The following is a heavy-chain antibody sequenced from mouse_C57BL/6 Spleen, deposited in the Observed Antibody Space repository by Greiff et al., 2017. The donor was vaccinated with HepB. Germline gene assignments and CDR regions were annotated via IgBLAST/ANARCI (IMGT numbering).Heavy chain of an antibody. Sequence: EVQLVESGGGLVQPKGSLKLSCAASGFSFNTYAMNWVRQAPGKGLEWVARIRSKSNNYATYYADSVTDRFTISRDDSESMLYLQMNNLKTEDTAMYYCVRGGDSAWFAYWGQGTLVTVSA. J-gene: IGHJ3*01. D-gene: IGHD2-13*01. CDR1: GFSFNTYA. V-gene: IGHV10-1*01. CDR2: IRSKSNNYAT. CDR3: VRGGDSAWFAY.